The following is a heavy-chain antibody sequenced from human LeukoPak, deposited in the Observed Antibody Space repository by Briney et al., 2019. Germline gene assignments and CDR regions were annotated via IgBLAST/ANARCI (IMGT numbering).Heavy chain of an antibody. CDR1: GYTFTCYY. V-gene: IGHV1-2*02. D-gene: IGHD5-18*01. CDR2: INPNSGGT. J-gene: IGHJ4*02. Sequence: ASVTVSCTASGYTFTCYYMHWVRQAPAPGLEWMGCINPNSGGTNYAQKFQGRVTITRDTSISTAYMELSRLRSDDTAVYYCARAIGYSYGRGGFDYWGQGTLVTVSS. CDR3: ARAIGYSYGRGGFDY.